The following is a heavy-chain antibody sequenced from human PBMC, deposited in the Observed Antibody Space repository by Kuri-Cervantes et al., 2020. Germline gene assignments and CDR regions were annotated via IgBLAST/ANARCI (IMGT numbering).Heavy chain of an antibody. V-gene: IGHV3-9*01. Sequence: GGSLRLSCAASGFTFDYYAMHWVRQAPGKGLEWVSGISWNSGRIGYADPVKGRFTISRDNAKNSLYLQMNSLRAEDTAVYYCARDETGSFDYWGQGTLVTVSS. CDR3: ARDETGSFDY. CDR1: GFTFDYYA. CDR2: ISWNSGRI. J-gene: IGHJ4*02. D-gene: IGHD7-27*01.